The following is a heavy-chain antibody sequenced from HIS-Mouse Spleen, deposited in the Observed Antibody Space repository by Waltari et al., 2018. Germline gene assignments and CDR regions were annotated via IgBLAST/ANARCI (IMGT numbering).Heavy chain of an antibody. CDR2: IYYSRST. J-gene: IGHJ2*01. V-gene: IGHV4-39*07. D-gene: IGHD6-13*01. CDR3: AREIPYSSSWYDWYFDL. CDR1: GGSISSSSYY. Sequence: QLQLQESGPGLVKPSETLSLTCTASGGSISSSSYYWGWIRQPPGKGLEWIGSIYYSRSTYYNPYLKSRVTISVDTSKNQFSLKLSSVTAADTAVYYCAREIPYSSSWYDWYFDLWGRGTLVTVSS.